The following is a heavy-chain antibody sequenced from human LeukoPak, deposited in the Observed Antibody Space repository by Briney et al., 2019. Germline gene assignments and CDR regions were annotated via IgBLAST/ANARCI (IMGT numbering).Heavy chain of an antibody. CDR3: AKGYEIAAAGTGDYYGMDV. CDR2: ISGSGGST. Sequence: GGSLRLSCAASGFTFNSYAMSWVRQAPGKGLEWVSAISGSGGSTYYADSVKGRFTISRDNSKNTLYLQMNSLRAEDTAVYYCAKGYEIAAAGTGDYYGMDVWGQGTTVTVSS. CDR1: GFTFNSYA. V-gene: IGHV3-23*01. D-gene: IGHD6-13*01. J-gene: IGHJ6*02.